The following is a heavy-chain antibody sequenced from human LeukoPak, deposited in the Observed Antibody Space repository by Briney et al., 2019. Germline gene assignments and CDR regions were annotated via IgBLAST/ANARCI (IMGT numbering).Heavy chain of an antibody. CDR3: ARGRGIWFGEYYFDY. V-gene: IGHV3-30*03. J-gene: IGHJ4*02. CDR1: GFTFSSNG. D-gene: IGHD3-10*01. Sequence: GGSLRLSCAASGFTFSSNGMHWVRQAPGKGLEWVAVISYDGSNKYYADSVKGRFTISRDNSKNTLYLQMNSLRAEDTAVYYCARGRGIWFGEYYFDYWGQGTLVTVSS. CDR2: ISYDGSNK.